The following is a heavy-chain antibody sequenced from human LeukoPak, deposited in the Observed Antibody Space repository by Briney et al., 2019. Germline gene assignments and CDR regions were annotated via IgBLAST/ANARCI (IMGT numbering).Heavy chain of an antibody. V-gene: IGHV3-30*02. CDR2: IRDDGSKK. J-gene: IGHJ4*02. Sequence: GGSLRLSCAASGFTFRNYGMHWVRQAPGKGLEWVAFIRDDGSKKYYADSVKGRFTISRDNSKNTLFFQLNSLRAEDTAVYYCAKDRQQPALYYFDSWGQGTLVTVSS. CDR1: GFTFRNYG. D-gene: IGHD6-13*01. CDR3: AKDRQQPALYYFDS.